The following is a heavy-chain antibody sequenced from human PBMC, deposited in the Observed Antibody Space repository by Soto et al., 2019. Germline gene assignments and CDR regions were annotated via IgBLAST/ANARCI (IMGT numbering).Heavy chain of an antibody. CDR1: GSSISSYY. Sequence: LSLTCTVSGSSISSYYWSWIRQPPGKGLEWIGYIYYSGSTNYNPSLKSRVTISVDTSKNQFSLKLSSVTAADTAVYYCARAAAAAPALGYYYGMDVWGQGTTVTVSS. V-gene: IGHV4-59*01. J-gene: IGHJ6*02. CDR2: IYYSGST. D-gene: IGHD6-13*01. CDR3: ARAAAAAPALGYYYGMDV.